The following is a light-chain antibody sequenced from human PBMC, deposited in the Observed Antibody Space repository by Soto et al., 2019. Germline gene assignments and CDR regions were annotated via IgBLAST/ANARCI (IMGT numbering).Light chain of an antibody. V-gene: IGKV3-20*01. CDR1: ESVTSSY. J-gene: IGKJ1*01. Sequence: EIVLTQSPGTLSLSPGDRATLSCRASESVTSSYLAWYQHKPGQAPRLLIYGASSRATGIPDRFSGSGSGTDFTLTISRLEPEDFAVYYCQQYCRSPRTFGQGTKVEIK. CDR3: QQYCRSPRT. CDR2: GAS.